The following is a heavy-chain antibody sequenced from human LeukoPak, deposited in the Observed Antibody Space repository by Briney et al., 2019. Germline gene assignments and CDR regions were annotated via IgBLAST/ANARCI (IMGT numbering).Heavy chain of an antibody. V-gene: IGHV4-4*07. CDR2: IYTSGST. D-gene: IGHD3-10*01. Sequence: PSETLSLTCTVSGGSISSYYWSWIRQPAGKGLEWIGRIYTSGSTNYNPSLKSRVTMSVDTSKNQFSLKLSSVTAADPAVYYCARERMVRGVPIFDDYWGQGTLVTVSS. CDR3: ARERMVRGVPIFDDY. CDR1: GGSISSYY. J-gene: IGHJ4*02.